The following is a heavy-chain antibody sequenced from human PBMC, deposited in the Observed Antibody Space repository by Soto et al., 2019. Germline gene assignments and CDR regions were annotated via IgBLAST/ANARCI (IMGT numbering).Heavy chain of an antibody. D-gene: IGHD3-3*01. V-gene: IGHV4-59*01. CDR1: GGSISSYY. Sequence: SGTLSLTCTVSGGSISSYYWSLIRQPPGKGLEWIGYIYYSGSTNYNPSLKSRVTISVDTSKNQFSLKLSSVTAADTAVYYCASANGRGVVENNWFDPWGQGTMVTVSS. CDR3: ASANGRGVVENNWFDP. CDR2: IYYSGST. J-gene: IGHJ5*02.